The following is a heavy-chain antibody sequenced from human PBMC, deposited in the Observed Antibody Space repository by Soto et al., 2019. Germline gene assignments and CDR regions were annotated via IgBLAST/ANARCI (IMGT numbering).Heavy chain of an antibody. J-gene: IGHJ3*02. Sequence: QVQLQESGPGLVKPSGTLSLTCAVSGGSISSSNWWSWVRQPPGKGLEWIGEIYHSGSTNYNPSLQSRVTIPVDKSKNQFSLKLSSVTAADTAVYYCARVKLAAAGTLDAFDIWGQGTMVTVSS. CDR1: GGSISSSNW. D-gene: IGHD6-13*01. CDR2: IYHSGST. CDR3: ARVKLAAAGTLDAFDI. V-gene: IGHV4-4*02.